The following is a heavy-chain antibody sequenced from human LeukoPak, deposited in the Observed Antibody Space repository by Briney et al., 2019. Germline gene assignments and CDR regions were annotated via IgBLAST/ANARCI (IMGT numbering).Heavy chain of an antibody. Sequence: GGSLRLSCAASGFALSGYWIHWVRQAPGKGLVWVARINPDGSITSYADSVKGRITISRDNAKNTLYLQMHSLRAEDTAVYYCARDFHGDHDYWGQGTLVTVSS. CDR2: INPDGSIT. J-gene: IGHJ4*02. CDR3: ARDFHGDHDY. V-gene: IGHV3-74*01. CDR1: GFALSGYW. D-gene: IGHD4-17*01.